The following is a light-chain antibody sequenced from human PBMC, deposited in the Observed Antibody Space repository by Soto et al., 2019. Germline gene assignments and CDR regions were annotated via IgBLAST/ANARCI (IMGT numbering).Light chain of an antibody. V-gene: IGKV1-9*01. CDR3: QQLNSYPLT. CDR1: QSISSY. J-gene: IGKJ4*01. Sequence: DLQITPSPSSLSASVGDRVTITCRASQSISSYLNWYQQKPGKAPKLLIYAASSLQSGVPSRFSGSGSGTEFTLTISSLQPEDFATYSCQQLNSYPLTFGGGTKVDIK. CDR2: AAS.